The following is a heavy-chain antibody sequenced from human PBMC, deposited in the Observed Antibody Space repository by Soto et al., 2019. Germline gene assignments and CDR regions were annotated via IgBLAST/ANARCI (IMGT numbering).Heavy chain of an antibody. Sequence: QVQLVQSGTEVKKPGASVKVSCKASGYTFTNYGITWVRQAPGEGLEWMGIINPSGGSTSYAQKFQGRVTMTRDTSTSTVYMELSSLRSEDTAVYYCARLRDGSGSSFDYWGQGTLVTVSS. CDR3: ARLRDGSGSSFDY. D-gene: IGHD3-10*01. CDR2: INPSGGST. CDR1: GYTFTNYG. V-gene: IGHV1-46*01. J-gene: IGHJ4*02.